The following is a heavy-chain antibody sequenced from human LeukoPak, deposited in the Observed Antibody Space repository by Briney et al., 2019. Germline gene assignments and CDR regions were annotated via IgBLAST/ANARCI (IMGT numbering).Heavy chain of an antibody. V-gene: IGHV3-7*04. CDR2: IKQDGSEK. CDR3: ARDEHQYYSESSGRFDY. CDR1: GXTFSYYW. D-gene: IGHD3-22*01. J-gene: IGHJ4*02. Sequence: GGSLRLSCAASGXTFSYYWVGWVRQAPGKGLEWVANIKQDGSEKYYVDSVRGRFTISRDNAKNSLYLQMNSLRDEDTAVYYCARDEHQYYSESSGRFDYWGQGTLVTVSS.